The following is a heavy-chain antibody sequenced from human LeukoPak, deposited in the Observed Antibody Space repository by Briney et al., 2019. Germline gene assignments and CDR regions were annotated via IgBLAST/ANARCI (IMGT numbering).Heavy chain of an antibody. CDR3: AGVIAARSFYFDY. Sequence: GGSLRLSCAASGFTFSSYSMNWVRQAPGKGLEWVSSISSSSSYIYYADSVKGRFTISRDNAKNSLYLQMNSLRAEDTAVYYCAGVIAARSFYFDYWGQETLVTVSS. CDR2: ISSSSSYI. CDR1: GFTFSSYS. D-gene: IGHD6-6*01. V-gene: IGHV3-21*01. J-gene: IGHJ4*02.